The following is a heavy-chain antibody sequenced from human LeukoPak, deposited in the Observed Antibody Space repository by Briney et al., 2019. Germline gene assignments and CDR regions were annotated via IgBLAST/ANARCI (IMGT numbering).Heavy chain of an antibody. CDR1: GFTFSSYA. V-gene: IGHV3-23*01. Sequence: GGSLRLSCTASGFTFSSYAMSWVRQAPGKGLEWVSAISGSGGSTYYADSVKGRFTISRDNSKNTLYLQMSSLRAEDTAVYYCAKDLGHYDILTGYRHDAFDIWGQGTLVTVSS. CDR3: AKDLGHYDILTGYRHDAFDI. CDR2: ISGSGGST. J-gene: IGHJ3*02. D-gene: IGHD3-9*01.